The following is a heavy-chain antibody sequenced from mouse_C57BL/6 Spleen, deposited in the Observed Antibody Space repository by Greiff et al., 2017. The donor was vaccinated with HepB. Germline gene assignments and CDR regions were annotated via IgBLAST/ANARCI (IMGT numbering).Heavy chain of an antibody. CDR3: ARSTDYALDY. D-gene: IGHD2-4*01. CDR2: IYPGDGDT. Sequence: LVESGAELVKPGASVKISCKASGYAFSSYWMNWVKQRPGKGLEWIGQIYPGDGDTNYNGKFKGKAPLTADKSSSTAYMQLSSLTSEDSAVYFCARSTDYALDYWGQGTTLTVSS. CDR1: GYAFSSYW. V-gene: IGHV1-80*01. J-gene: IGHJ2*01.